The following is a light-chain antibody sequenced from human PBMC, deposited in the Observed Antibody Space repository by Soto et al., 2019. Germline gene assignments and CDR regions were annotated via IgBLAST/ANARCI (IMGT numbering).Light chain of an antibody. CDR2: DAY. CDR1: QGIGDT. V-gene: IGKV3D-11*01. Sequence: EVVMTQSPATLSVSPGEGATLSCRASQGIGDTLAWYQHKPGQTPRLLIYDAYNRATGIPPRFSGSGSGTDFTLTISSLEPEDSAVYYCQQRHMWPITFGQGTLLEIK. CDR3: QQRHMWPIT. J-gene: IGKJ5*01.